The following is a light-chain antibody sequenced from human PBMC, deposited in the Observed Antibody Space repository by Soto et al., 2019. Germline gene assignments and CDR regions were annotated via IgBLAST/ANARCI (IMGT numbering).Light chain of an antibody. CDR2: ANN. CDR1: SSNIGSET. CDR3: AAWDDSLKGWV. Sequence: QSVLTQPPSASGTPGQRVTISCSGSSSNIGSETVNWYQQVPGTAPTLLIYANNQRPPGVPGRFSVSKSGTSASLAIGGLQSEDEADYYCAAWDDSLKGWVFGGGTKLTVL. J-gene: IGLJ3*02. V-gene: IGLV1-44*01.